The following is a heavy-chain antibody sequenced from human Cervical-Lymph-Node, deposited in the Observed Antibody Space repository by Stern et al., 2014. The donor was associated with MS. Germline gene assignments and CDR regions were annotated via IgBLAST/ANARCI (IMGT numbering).Heavy chain of an antibody. Sequence: MQLVESGAEVKKPWASVTVSCKASGYTFTSYGISWVRQAPGQVLEWMGWISEYSGNTNYAHKLQCRVNMTTDTSTSSAYMELRSLRSDDTAVYYCARGLLGSENAFDIWGQGTMVTVSS. CDR1: GYTFTSYG. CDR2: ISEYSGNT. J-gene: IGHJ3*02. V-gene: IGHV1-18*01. CDR3: ARGLLGSENAFDI. D-gene: IGHD2-15*01.